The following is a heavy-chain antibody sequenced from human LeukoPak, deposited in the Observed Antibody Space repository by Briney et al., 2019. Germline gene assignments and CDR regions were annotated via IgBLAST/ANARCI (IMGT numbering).Heavy chain of an antibody. CDR3: SRGRNWGDGDY. CDR1: GFTFNTYW. CDR2: INPDGSIV. V-gene: IGHV3-74*01. J-gene: IGHJ4*02. D-gene: IGHD7-27*01. Sequence: PGGSLRLSCAASGFTFNTYWMYWVRQAPGKGLVWVSHINPDGSIVNYGDSVKGRFTISRDNAKNTLYLQMNSLRADDTALYFCSRGRNWGDGDYWGQGTLVTVSS.